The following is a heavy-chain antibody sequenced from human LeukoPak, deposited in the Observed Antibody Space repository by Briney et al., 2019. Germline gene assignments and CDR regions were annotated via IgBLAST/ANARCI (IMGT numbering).Heavy chain of an antibody. CDR2: INPNSGGT. CDR3: ARGSPRSTSCYGGDCYGDY. Sequence: ASVKVSCKASGYTFTGYYMHWVRQAPGQGLEWMGWINPNSGGTNYAQKFQGRVTMTRDTSIRTAYMELSRLRSDDTAVYYCARGSPRSTSCYGGDCYGDYWGQGTLVTVSS. D-gene: IGHD2-2*01. V-gene: IGHV1-2*02. CDR1: GYTFTGYY. J-gene: IGHJ4*02.